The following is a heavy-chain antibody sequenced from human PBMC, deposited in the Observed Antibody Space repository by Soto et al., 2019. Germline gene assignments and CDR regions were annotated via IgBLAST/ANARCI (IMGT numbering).Heavy chain of an antibody. Sequence: GGSLRLSCAASGFPFSSYGMHWVRQAPGKGLEWVAVISYDGSNKYYADSVKGRFTISRDNSKNTLYLQMNSLRAEDTAVYYCAKDYPTVFDYWGQGTLVTVSS. J-gene: IGHJ4*02. CDR2: ISYDGSNK. D-gene: IGHD4-17*01. CDR3: AKDYPTVFDY. V-gene: IGHV3-30*18. CDR1: GFPFSSYG.